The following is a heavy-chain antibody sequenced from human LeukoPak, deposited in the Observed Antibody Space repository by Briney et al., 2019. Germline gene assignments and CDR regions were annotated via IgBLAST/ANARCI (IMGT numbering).Heavy chain of an antibody. Sequence: SETLSLTCAVSGGSISSGGSSWSWIRQPPGKGLEWIGYIYHSGSTYYNPSLKSRVTISVDRSKNQFSLKLSSVTAADTAVYYCARGGDIVVVPAATFDYWGQGTLVTVSS. CDR2: IYHSGST. CDR3: ARGGDIVVVPAATFDY. V-gene: IGHV4-30-2*01. CDR1: GGSISSGGSS. D-gene: IGHD2-2*01. J-gene: IGHJ4*02.